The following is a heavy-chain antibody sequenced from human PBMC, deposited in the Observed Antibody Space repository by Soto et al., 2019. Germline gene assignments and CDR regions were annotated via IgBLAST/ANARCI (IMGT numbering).Heavy chain of an antibody. CDR1: GGSFPSNNW. CDR2: IYRTGST. Sequence: SETLSLTCSVSGGSFPSNNWWTLVRQPPGQGLEWIGEIYRTGSTNYHPSLKSRVTISLDKSENQFSLKVTSLTAADTAVYYCASRDPGTSVDYWGQGTLVTVAS. CDR3: ASRDPGTSVDY. J-gene: IGHJ4*02. V-gene: IGHV4-4*02. D-gene: IGHD1-7*01.